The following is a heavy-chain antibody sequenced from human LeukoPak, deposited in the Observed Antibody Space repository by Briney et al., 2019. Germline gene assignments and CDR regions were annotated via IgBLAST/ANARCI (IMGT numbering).Heavy chain of an antibody. D-gene: IGHD6-19*01. CDR1: GFSFNTYA. CDR3: ARGRFSGPDDY. V-gene: IGHV3-23*01. J-gene: IGHJ4*02. CDR2: ISDRSVSI. Sequence: GGSLRLSCAGSGFSFNTYAMSWVRQAPGKGLEWVSSISDRSVSIYYVDSARGRFTISRDNSKNMVSLQMTSLGAEDTAVYYCARGRFSGPDDYWGQGTLVTVSS.